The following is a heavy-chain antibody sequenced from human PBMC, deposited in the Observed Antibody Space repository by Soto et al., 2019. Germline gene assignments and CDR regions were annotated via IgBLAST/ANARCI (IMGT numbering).Heavy chain of an antibody. CDR1: GGSVSSCSYY. CDR2: IYYSGST. CDR3: ARGLKIAAAGTYYYYGMDV. Sequence: SETLSLTCTVSGGSVSSCSYYWSWIRQPPVKGLEWIGYIYYSGSTNYNPSLKSRVTISVDTSKNQFSLKLSSVTAADTAVYYCARGLKIAAAGTYYYYGMDVWGQGTTVTASS. V-gene: IGHV4-61*01. D-gene: IGHD6-13*01. J-gene: IGHJ6*02.